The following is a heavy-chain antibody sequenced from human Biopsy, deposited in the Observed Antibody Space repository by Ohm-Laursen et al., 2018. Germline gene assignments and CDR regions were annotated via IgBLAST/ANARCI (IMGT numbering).Heavy chain of an antibody. CDR1: GGTFSNYA. J-gene: IGHJ4*02. CDR2: IIAVFGLV. Sequence: SVKVSCKASGGTFSNYAISWVRQAPGEGLEWMGGIIAVFGLVNYAPKFQGRVSITADKSTTTAYMELSNLKSEDTAVYYCATPFQYYDSWGGYPPFDHWGQGTLVTVSS. CDR3: ATPFQYYDSWGGYPPFDH. V-gene: IGHV1-69*10. D-gene: IGHD3-3*01.